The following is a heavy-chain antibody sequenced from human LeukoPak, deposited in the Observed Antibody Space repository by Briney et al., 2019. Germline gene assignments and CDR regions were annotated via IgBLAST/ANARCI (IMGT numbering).Heavy chain of an antibody. CDR1: GFTFDDYA. V-gene: IGHV3-9*01. J-gene: IGHJ4*02. CDR2: ISWKSDRI. Sequence: GGSLRLSCAASGFTFDDYAMHWVRQAPGKGLEWVSGISWKSDRIGYADSVKGRFTISRDNSKNTLYLQMNSLRAEDTAVYYCAKDSRFRGDFDYWGQGTLVTVSS. D-gene: IGHD3-10*01. CDR3: AKDSRFRGDFDY.